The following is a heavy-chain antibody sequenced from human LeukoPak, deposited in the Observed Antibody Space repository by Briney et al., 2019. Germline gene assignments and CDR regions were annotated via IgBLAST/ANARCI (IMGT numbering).Heavy chain of an antibody. Sequence: GGSLRLSCAAFGFTFSYYWMSWVRQAPGKGLEWVANIEQGGSYKSYVDSVTGRFTISRDNAKDSLYLQMNNLRAEDTAVYYCARVRRGGWEYFDCWGQGTLITVSS. CDR2: IEQGGSYK. V-gene: IGHV3-7*01. D-gene: IGHD6-19*01. CDR3: ARVRRGGWEYFDC. J-gene: IGHJ4*02. CDR1: GFTFSYYW.